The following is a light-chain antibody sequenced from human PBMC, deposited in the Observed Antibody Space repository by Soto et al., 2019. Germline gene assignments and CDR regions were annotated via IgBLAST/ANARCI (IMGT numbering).Light chain of an antibody. CDR3: STYTSTNTWV. CDR2: EVT. CDR1: SSDLGGYKY. Sequence: QSVLTQPASVSGSPGQSITISCTGTSSDLGGYKYVSWYQHHPGKAPKLIIYEVTNRPSGVSSRFSGSKSGNTPSLTISGRQAEDEADYYCSTYTSTNTWVFGGGTKLTVL. V-gene: IGLV2-14*01. J-gene: IGLJ3*02.